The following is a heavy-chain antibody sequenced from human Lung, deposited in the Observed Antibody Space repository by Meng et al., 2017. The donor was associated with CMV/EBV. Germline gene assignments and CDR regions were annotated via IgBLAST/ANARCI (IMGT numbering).Heavy chain of an antibody. CDR3: ARDYYYDRSYYFDY. CDR2: ISAYNGNT. D-gene: IGHD3-22*01. V-gene: IGHV1-18*01. J-gene: IGHJ4*02. CDR1: GYTFTSYG. Sequence: VQLVQSGAEVKTPGASVKVSCKASGYTFTSYGISWVRQAPGQGLEWMGWISAYNGNTNYAQKLQGRVTMTTDTPTSTAYMEVRCLRSDDTAVYYCARDYYYDRSYYFDYWGQGTLVTVSS.